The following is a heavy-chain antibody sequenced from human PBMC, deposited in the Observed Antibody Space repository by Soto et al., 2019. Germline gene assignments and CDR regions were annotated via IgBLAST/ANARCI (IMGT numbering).Heavy chain of an antibody. J-gene: IGHJ4*02. V-gene: IGHV1-69*02. CDR1: GDTLNSCS. D-gene: IGHD3-10*01. Sequence: QVQLVQSGAEVKRPGSSVKVSCKASGDTLNSCSINWVRQALGLGLEWMGRVNPIVSMSNYAQKFQGRVTMTADKPTSTAYMELSSLRSEDTAIYYCASSYGSGYRAFDYWGQGALVTVSS. CDR3: ASSYGSGYRAFDY. CDR2: VNPIVSMS.